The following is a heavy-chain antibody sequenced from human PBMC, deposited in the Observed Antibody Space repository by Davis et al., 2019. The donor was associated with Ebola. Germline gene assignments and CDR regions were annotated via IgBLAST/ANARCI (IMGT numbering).Heavy chain of an antibody. Sequence: GESLKISCAASGFTFSSYGMHWVRQAPGKGLEWVAVIWYDGSNKYYADSVKGRFTISRDNSKNTLYLQMNSLRAEDTAVYYCAKGAVAAAGTRADWFDPWGQGTLVTVSS. CDR1: GFTFSSYG. J-gene: IGHJ5*02. CDR3: AKGAVAAAGTRADWFDP. CDR2: IWYDGSNK. D-gene: IGHD6-13*01. V-gene: IGHV3-33*06.